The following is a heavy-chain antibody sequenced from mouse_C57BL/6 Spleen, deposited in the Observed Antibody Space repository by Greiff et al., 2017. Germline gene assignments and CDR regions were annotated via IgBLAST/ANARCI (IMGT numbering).Heavy chain of an antibody. Sequence: VQLQESGPELVKPGASVKISCKASGYAFSSSWMNWVKQRPGKGLEWIGRIYPGDGDTNYNGKFKGKATLTADKSSSTSYMQLSSLTSEDSAVYFCAKDGCYVFAYWGQGTLVTVSA. D-gene: IGHD2-3*01. CDR1: GYAFSSSW. CDR2: IYPGDGDT. CDR3: AKDGCYVFAY. V-gene: IGHV1-82*01. J-gene: IGHJ3*01.